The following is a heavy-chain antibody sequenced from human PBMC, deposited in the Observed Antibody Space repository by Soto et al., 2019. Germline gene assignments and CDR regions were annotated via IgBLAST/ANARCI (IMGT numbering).Heavy chain of an antibody. CDR1: GYTFTIYG. D-gene: IGHD2-15*01. CDR2: ISAYNGNT. Sequence: GASVKVSCKASGYTFTIYGFSWVRQAPGQGLEWMGWISAYNGNTNYAQKLQGRVTMTTDTSTSTAYMELRSLRSDDTAVYYCARDLIPAIVVVVAATADAFDIWGQGTMVTVSS. V-gene: IGHV1-18*01. CDR3: ARDLIPAIVVVVAATADAFDI. J-gene: IGHJ3*02.